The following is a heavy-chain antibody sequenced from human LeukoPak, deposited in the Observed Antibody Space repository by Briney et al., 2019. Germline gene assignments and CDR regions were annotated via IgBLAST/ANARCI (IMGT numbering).Heavy chain of an antibody. D-gene: IGHD1-26*01. V-gene: IGHV3-7*01. CDR2: INQDGSER. Sequence: LTGGSLRLSCAVSGFTFSNYWMSWVRQAPAKRLEWVAYINQDGSERYYVDSMEGRFTISRDNAEKSLFLQMNNLRVEDTALYYCARYGGYLDAVDFWGQGTLVTVAS. J-gene: IGHJ3*01. CDR3: ARYGGYLDAVDF. CDR1: GFTFSNYW.